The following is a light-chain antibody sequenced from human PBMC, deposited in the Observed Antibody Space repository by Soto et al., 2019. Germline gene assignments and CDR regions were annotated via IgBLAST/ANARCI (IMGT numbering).Light chain of an antibody. Sequence: IVMTQSPATLSLSPGERVTLSCRASQGIGITLAWYQQKPGQTPRLLIYGASTRATGIPARFSDSGSGREFTLTINRLQSEDSAVYYCQRYNDSPLTFGGGTKVEFK. V-gene: IGKV3-15*01. CDR2: GAS. J-gene: IGKJ4*01. CDR3: QRYNDSPLT. CDR1: QGIGIT.